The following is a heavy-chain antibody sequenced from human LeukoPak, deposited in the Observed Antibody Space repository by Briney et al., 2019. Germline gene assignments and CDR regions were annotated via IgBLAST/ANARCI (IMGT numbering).Heavy chain of an antibody. CDR3: ARGVVGGGYSYGKGDY. J-gene: IGHJ4*02. D-gene: IGHD5-18*01. Sequence: GGSLRLSCAASGFIVSSNYMSWVRQAPGKGLEWVSVIYSGGSTYYADSVKGRFTISRDNSKNTLYLQMNSLRAEDTAVYYCARGVVGGGYSYGKGDYWGQGTLVTVSS. V-gene: IGHV3-53*01. CDR1: GFIVSSNY. CDR2: IYSGGST.